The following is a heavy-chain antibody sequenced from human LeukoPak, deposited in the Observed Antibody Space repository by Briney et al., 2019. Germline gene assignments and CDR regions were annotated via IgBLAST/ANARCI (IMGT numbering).Heavy chain of an antibody. V-gene: IGHV1-2*06. CDR3: ARGRRSSLAAAGIYGY. Sequence: ASVKVSCKASGYTFTGYHMHWVRQAPGQGLEWMGRINPNSGDTNYAQKFQGRVTMTRDTSISTAYMELSRLRSDDTAVYYCARGRRSSLAAAGIYGYWGQGTLVTVSS. J-gene: IGHJ4*02. CDR2: INPNSGDT. CDR1: GYTFTGYH. D-gene: IGHD6-13*01.